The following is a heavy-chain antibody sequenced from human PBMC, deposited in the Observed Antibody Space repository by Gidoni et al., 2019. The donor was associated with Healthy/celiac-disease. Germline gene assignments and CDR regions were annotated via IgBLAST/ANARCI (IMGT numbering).Heavy chain of an antibody. Sequence: QVQLQQWGAGLLKPSETLSLTCAVYGGSFSGYYWSWIRQPPGKGLEWIGEINHSGSTNYNPSLKSRVTISVDTSKNQFSLKLSSVTAADTAVYYCARFSVSYSSSWSFDYWGQGTLVTVSS. J-gene: IGHJ4*02. CDR2: INHSGST. CDR3: ARFSVSYSSSWSFDY. D-gene: IGHD6-13*01. V-gene: IGHV4-34*01. CDR1: GGSFSGYY.